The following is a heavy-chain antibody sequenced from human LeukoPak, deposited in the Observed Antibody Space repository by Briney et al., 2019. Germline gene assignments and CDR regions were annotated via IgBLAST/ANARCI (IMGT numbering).Heavy chain of an antibody. J-gene: IGHJ4*02. CDR3: ARVTAATGAYYFDY. CDR1: GLTFGASS. V-gene: IGHV3-11*01. CDR2: LSRGGNTI. Sequence: PGGPLRLSCETSGLTFGASSMSWFRRAPGWGLEWVSYLSRGGNTIYYADSVKGRFTISRDNAKNSLYLQMNSLRAEDTAVYYCARVTAATGAYYFDYWGQGTLVTVSS. D-gene: IGHD1-1*01.